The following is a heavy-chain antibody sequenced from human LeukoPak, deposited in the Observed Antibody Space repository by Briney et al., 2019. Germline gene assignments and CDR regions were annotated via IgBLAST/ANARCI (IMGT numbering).Heavy chain of an antibody. CDR2: INPSGGST. J-gene: IGHJ4*02. V-gene: IGHV1-46*01. CDR3: ARGSRPVYNPLTGKRYFDY. D-gene: IGHD3-9*01. CDR1: GYTFTSYY. Sequence: GASVKVSCKASGYTFTSYYMHWVRQAPGQGLEWMGIINPSGGSTSYAQKFQGRVTMTRDMSTSTVYMELSSLRSEDTAVYYCARGSRPVYNPLTGKRYFDYWGQGTLLTVSS.